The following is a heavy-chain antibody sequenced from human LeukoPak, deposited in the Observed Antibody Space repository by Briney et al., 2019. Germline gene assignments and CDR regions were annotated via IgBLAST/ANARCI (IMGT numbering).Heavy chain of an antibody. Sequence: ASVKVSCKASGYTFTSYGISWVRQAPGQGLEWMGWISAYSGDTNYAQKFRSRVTITADESTSTAYMELSSLRSEDTAVYYCARSPSYYDILTGYSPEAKYYYYGMDVWGQGTTVTVSS. CDR2: ISAYSGDT. D-gene: IGHD3-9*01. CDR1: GYTFTSYG. CDR3: ARSPSYYDILTGYSPEAKYYYYGMDV. V-gene: IGHV1-18*01. J-gene: IGHJ6*02.